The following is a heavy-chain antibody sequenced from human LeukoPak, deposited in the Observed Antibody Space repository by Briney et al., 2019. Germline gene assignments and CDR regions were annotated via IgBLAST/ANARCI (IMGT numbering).Heavy chain of an antibody. Sequence: SETLSLTCTVSGDSISSYYWSWIRQPPGKGLGWIGYIYYSGSTVYNPSLNSRVTISVDTSKNQFSLKLSSVTPADTAVYYCARDLCSGGSCYPGWLDPWGQGTLVTVSS. D-gene: IGHD2-15*01. CDR1: GDSISSYY. V-gene: IGHV4-59*01. CDR2: IYYSGST. CDR3: ARDLCSGGSCYPGWLDP. J-gene: IGHJ5*02.